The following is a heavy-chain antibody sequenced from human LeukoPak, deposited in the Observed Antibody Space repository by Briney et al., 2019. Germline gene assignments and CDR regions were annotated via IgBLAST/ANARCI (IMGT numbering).Heavy chain of an antibody. CDR1: GYTFTGYY. Sequence: ASVKVSCKASGYTFTGYYMHWVRQAPGQGLEWMGWINPNSGGTNYAQKFQGRVTMTRDTSISTAYMELSRLRSDDTAVYYCARDPSRITMVRGVIRFDYWGQGTLVTVSS. CDR2: INPNSGGT. J-gene: IGHJ4*02. CDR3: ARDPSRITMVRGVIRFDY. V-gene: IGHV1-2*02. D-gene: IGHD3-10*01.